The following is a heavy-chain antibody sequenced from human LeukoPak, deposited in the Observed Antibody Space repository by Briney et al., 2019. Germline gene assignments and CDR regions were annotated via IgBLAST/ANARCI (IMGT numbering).Heavy chain of an antibody. D-gene: IGHD3-16*01. CDR2: ISSNGGST. CDR3: AREYYRGSGGEPADRYFDY. J-gene: IGHJ4*02. CDR1: GFTFSSYA. V-gene: IGHV3-64*01. Sequence: GGSLRLSCAASGFTFSSYAMHWVRQAPGKGLEYVSAISSNGGSTYYANSVKGRFTISRDNSKDTLYLQMGSLRAEDMAVYYCAREYYRGSGGEPADRYFDYWGQGTLVTVSS.